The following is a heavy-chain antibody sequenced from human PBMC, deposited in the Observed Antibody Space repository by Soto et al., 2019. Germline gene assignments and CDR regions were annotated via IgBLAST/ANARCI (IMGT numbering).Heavy chain of an antibody. Sequence: GGSLRLSCAASGFTFSSYAMSWVRQAPGKGLEWVSAISGSGGSTYYADSVKGRFTISRDNSKNTLYLQMNSLRAEDTAVYYCAKDYGDYVSRWYFDLWGRGTLVTVSS. J-gene: IGHJ2*01. CDR3: AKDYGDYVSRWYFDL. V-gene: IGHV3-23*01. CDR1: GFTFSSYA. CDR2: ISGSGGST. D-gene: IGHD4-17*01.